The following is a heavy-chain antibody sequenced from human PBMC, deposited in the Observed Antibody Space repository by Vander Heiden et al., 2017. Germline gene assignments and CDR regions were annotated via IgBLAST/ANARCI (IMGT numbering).Heavy chain of an antibody. CDR1: GGSISSSSYY. CDR3: ARHYGDYGGYYYYGMDV. D-gene: IGHD4-17*01. V-gene: IGHV4-39*01. CDR2: IYYSGST. J-gene: IGHJ6*02. Sequence: QLQLQESRPGLVKPSETLSLTCTVSGGSISSSSYYWGWIRQPPGKGLEGIGSIYYSGSTYYNPSLKSRVTISVDTSKNQFSLKLSSVTAADTAVSYCARHYGDYGGYYYYGMDVWGQGTTVTVSS.